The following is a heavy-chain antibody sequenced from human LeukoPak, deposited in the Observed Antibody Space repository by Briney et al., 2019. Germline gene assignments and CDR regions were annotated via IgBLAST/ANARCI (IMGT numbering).Heavy chain of an antibody. CDR3: ARAGLRSYGSGSYAY. CDR2: INHSGST. J-gene: IGHJ4*02. D-gene: IGHD3-10*01. V-gene: IGHV4-34*01. CDR1: GGSFSGYY. Sequence: SETLSLTCAVYGGSFSGYYWSWIRQPPGKGLEWIGEINHSGSTNYNPSLKSRVTISVDTSKNQFSLKLSSATAADTAVYYCARAGLRSYGSGSYAYWGQGTLVTVSS.